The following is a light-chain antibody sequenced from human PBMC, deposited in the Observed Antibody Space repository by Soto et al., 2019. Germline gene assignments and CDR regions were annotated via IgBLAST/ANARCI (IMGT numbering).Light chain of an antibody. Sequence: EIVMTQSPATLSVSPGERATLSCRASQSINNNLAWYQQKRGQGPRLLIYGASSRATGTPARFSGSGSGTGFTLTISSLQPEDFAIYYCQQYNDWPLTFGGGTKVEIK. CDR3: QQYNDWPLT. CDR2: GAS. CDR1: QSINNN. J-gene: IGKJ4*01. V-gene: IGKV3-15*01.